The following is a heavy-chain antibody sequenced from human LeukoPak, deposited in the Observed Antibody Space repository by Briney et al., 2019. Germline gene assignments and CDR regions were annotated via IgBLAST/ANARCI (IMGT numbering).Heavy chain of an antibody. Sequence: GGSLRLSCAASGFTFTNHPMHWVRQASGKRLEYVSAISPSGDWTWYADSVKGRFTISRDNSKNTMYPQMGSLRPEDTGVYYCARAFRPASDPHDFYDFWGRGTTVTVSS. D-gene: IGHD3/OR15-3a*01. V-gene: IGHV3-64*02. J-gene: IGHJ3*01. CDR1: GFTFTNHP. CDR3: ARAFRPASDPHDFYDF. CDR2: ISPSGDWT.